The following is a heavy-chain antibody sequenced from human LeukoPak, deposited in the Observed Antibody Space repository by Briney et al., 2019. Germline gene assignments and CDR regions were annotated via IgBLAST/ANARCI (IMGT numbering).Heavy chain of an antibody. V-gene: IGHV3-7*01. CDR2: IQKDGSEA. Sequence: PGGSLRLSCTTSGFTLSNYWMTWVRQAPGKGLEWVAKIQKDGSEAYYVDSMEGRFTISRDNSKNTLYLQMNSLRAEDTAVYYCATPWFGELLPDYWGQGTLVTVSS. CDR3: ATPWFGELLPDY. J-gene: IGHJ4*02. D-gene: IGHD3-10*01. CDR1: GFTLSNYW.